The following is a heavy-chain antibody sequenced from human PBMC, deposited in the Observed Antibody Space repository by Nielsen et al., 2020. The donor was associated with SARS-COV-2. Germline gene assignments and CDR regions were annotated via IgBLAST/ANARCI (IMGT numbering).Heavy chain of an antibody. CDR2: INSDGSST. CDR1: GFTFSSYW. D-gene: IGHD3-22*01. J-gene: IGHJ4*02. Sequence: GGSLRLSCAASGFTFSSYWMHWVRQAPGKGLVWVSRINSDGSSTSYADSVKGRFTISRDNAKNTLYLQMNSLRAEDTAVYYCARSYYDSSVIREKKRGASADYWGQGTLVTASS. V-gene: IGHV3-74*01. CDR3: ARSYYDSSVIREKKRGASADY.